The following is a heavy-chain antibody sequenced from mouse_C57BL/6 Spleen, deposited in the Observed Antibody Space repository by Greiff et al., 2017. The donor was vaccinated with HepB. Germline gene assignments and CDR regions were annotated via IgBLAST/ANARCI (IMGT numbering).Heavy chain of an antibody. D-gene: IGHD2-2*01. CDR1: GFTFSDYG. CDR2: ISSGSSTI. V-gene: IGHV5-17*01. J-gene: IGHJ3*01. CDR3: ARGAYYGYDAWFAY. Sequence: EVKVEESGGGLVKPGGSLKLSCAASGFTFSDYGMHWVRQAPEKGLEWVAYISSGSSTIYYADTVKGRFTISRDNAKNTLFLQMTSLRSEDTAMYYCARGAYYGYDAWFAYWGQGTLVTVSA.